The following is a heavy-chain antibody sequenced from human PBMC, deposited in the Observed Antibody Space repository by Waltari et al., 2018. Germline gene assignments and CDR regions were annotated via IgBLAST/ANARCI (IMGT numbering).Heavy chain of an antibody. Sequence: QLQLQESGPGPVKPSETLSLTCSVSGGSIDTPKHYWSWICQPPGQGLEWIGTISYAGTTYTNPSLRSRLTMSRDTSKNQLSLTLGSTTAADTAVYYCATYIGASVGTAAFDVWGQGTIVTVSS. V-gene: IGHV4-39*01. CDR2: ISYAGTT. D-gene: IGHD5-12*01. J-gene: IGHJ3*01. CDR1: GGSIDTPKHY. CDR3: ATYIGASVGTAAFDV.